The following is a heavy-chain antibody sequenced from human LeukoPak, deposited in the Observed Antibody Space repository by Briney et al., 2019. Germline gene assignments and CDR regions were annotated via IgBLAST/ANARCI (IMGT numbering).Heavy chain of an antibody. CDR3: AREGYYGSGSPPSLYFDY. CDR2: TSSNLNVK. D-gene: IGHD3-10*01. CDR1: GFTFRNYV. J-gene: IGHJ4*02. Sequence: GGSLRLSCAASGFTFRNYVIHWVRQAPGKGLEWVAVTSSNLNVKLYADSVKGRFTISRDNSRSTLYLQMNSLRPEDTAIYYCAREGYYGSGSPPSLYFDYWGQGTLVTVSS. V-gene: IGHV3-30-3*01.